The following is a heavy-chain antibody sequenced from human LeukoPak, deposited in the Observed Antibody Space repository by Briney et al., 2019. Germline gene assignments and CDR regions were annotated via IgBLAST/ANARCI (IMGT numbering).Heavy chain of an antibody. Sequence: SETLSLTCAVYGGSFSGYYWSWIRQPPGKGLEWIGEINHSGSTNYNPSLKSRVTISVDTSKNQFSLKLSSVTAADTAVYYCARGYCSGGSCYTARHWFDPWGQGTLVTVSS. CDR1: GGSFSGYY. CDR2: INHSGST. J-gene: IGHJ5*02. D-gene: IGHD2-15*01. V-gene: IGHV4-34*01. CDR3: ARGYCSGGSCYTARHWFDP.